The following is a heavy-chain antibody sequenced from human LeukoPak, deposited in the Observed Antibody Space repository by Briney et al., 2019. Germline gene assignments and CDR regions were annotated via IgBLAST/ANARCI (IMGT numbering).Heavy chain of an antibody. D-gene: IGHD6-13*01. J-gene: IGHJ4*02. CDR1: GGTFSSYA. CDR2: INPNSGGT. CDR3: AMGIAAAGTDY. Sequence: ASVKVSCKASGGTFSSYAISWVRQAPGQGLEWMGWINPNSGGTNYAQKFQGRVTMTRDTSISTAYMELSRLRSDDTAVYYCAMGIAAAGTDYWGQGTLVTVSS. V-gene: IGHV1-2*02.